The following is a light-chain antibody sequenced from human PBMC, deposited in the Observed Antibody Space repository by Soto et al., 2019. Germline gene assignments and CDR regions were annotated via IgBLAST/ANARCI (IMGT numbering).Light chain of an antibody. V-gene: IGLV7-46*01. Sequence: QSVVTQEPSLPVSPGGTVTVTGGSSAVAVTRDHWPYWFQQKPGQAPRTLIYDINSKHSWTPARFSGSLLGGKAALTLSGAQPEDEAEYYCLLSYSGAWVFGGGTTLTVL. CDR2: DIN. J-gene: IGLJ3*02. CDR3: LLSYSGAWV. CDR1: AVAVTRDHW.